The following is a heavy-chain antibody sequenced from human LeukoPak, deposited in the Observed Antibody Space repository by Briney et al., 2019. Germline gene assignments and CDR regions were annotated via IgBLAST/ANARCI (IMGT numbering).Heavy chain of an antibody. J-gene: IGHJ4*02. V-gene: IGHV3-66*01. CDR2: MCWWDCT. Sequence: HPGGSVRLFCAASGYTVRSNYVSWVRQARGKGLEGVSVMCWWDCTYYADSVKGRVPISRDNFKNTLYLQINSLRAGDKGVYYCARDSYDSSGGVYFDYWGQGTLVTVSS. CDR3: ARDSYDSSGGVYFDY. CDR1: GYTVRSNY. D-gene: IGHD3-22*01.